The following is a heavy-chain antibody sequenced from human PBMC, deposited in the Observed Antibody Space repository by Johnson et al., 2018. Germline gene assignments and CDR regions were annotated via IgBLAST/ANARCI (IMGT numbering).Heavy chain of an antibody. D-gene: IGHD2-21*02. CDR3: ARDRVTSARGHTYYYYDYMAV. V-gene: IGHV3-66*01. CDR1: GFTVSSNY. CDR2: IYSGGST. J-gene: IGHJ6*03. Sequence: VQLVESGGGLVKPGGSLRLSCAASGFTVSSNYMSWVRQAPGKGLEWVSVIYSGGSTYYADSVKGRFTISRNNSKNTLYLQMNSLRVEDTAVYYFARDRVTSARGHTYYYYDYMAVWGKGTTVTVSS.